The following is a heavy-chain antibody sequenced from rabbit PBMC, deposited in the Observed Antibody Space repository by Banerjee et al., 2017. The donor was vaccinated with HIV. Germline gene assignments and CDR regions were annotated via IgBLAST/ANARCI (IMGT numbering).Heavy chain of an antibody. CDR2: IYTADGNT. CDR3: ARDLAGVIGWNFNL. V-gene: IGHV1S45*01. J-gene: IGHJ4*01. D-gene: IGHD4-1*01. Sequence: QEQLEESGGDLVKPEGSLTLTCTASGFSFSSTYYMCWVRQAPGKGLEWIACIYTADGNTYYANWAKGRLPISKTSSTVALQMTSLTAADTATYFCARDLAGVIGWNFNLWGQGTLVTV. CDR1: GFSFSSTYY.